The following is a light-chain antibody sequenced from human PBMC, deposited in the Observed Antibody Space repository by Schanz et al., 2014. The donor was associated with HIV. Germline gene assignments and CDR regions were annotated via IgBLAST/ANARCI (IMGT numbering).Light chain of an antibody. CDR1: ISTIASRT. Sequence: QSLLTQPPSASGTPGQTVTISCSGSISTIASRTVDWYQHLPGTAPRLLIHNDDRRPSGVPERFSASKSGTSASLVISGLQAEDEADYYCQSYDSSLRGVFGGGTKLTVL. CDR3: QSYDSSLRGV. CDR2: NDD. J-gene: IGLJ3*02. V-gene: IGLV1-44*01.